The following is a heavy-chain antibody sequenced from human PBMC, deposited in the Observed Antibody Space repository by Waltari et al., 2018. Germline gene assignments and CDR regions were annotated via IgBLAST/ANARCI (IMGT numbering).Heavy chain of an antibody. CDR3: ASSPYNWNYVGAFDI. J-gene: IGHJ3*02. Sequence: EWMGRIIPILGIANYAQKFQGRVTITADKSTSTAYMELSSLRSEDTAVYYCASSPYNWNYVGAFDIWGQGTMVTVSS. D-gene: IGHD1-7*01. V-gene: IGHV1-69*02. CDR2: IIPILGIA.